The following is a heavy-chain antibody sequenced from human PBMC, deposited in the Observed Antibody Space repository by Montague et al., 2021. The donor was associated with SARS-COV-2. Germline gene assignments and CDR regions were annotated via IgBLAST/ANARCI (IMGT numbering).Heavy chain of an antibody. J-gene: IGHJ6*02. D-gene: IGHD3-10*01. CDR1: GYSFTSYW. CDR3: ARHVSPRYYGSGSYSGGMDV. V-gene: IGHV5-51*01. Sequence: QSGAEVKKPGESLKISCKGSGYSFTSYWIGWVRQMPGKGLEWMGVIYPGDSDTRYSPSFQGQVTISADKSISTAYLQWSSLKASDTAMYYCARHVSPRYYGSGSYSGGMDVGGQGTTVTVSS. CDR2: IYPGDSDT.